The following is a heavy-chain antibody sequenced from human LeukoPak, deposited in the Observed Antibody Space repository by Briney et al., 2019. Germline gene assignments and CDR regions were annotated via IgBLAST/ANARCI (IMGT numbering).Heavy chain of an antibody. V-gene: IGHV3-21*01. CDR3: ARDRSGSSSVDDAFDI. D-gene: IGHD1-26*01. CDR2: INVITGYI. J-gene: IGHJ3*02. Sequence: GGSLRLSCAASGFTFSSYEMNWVRQAPGKGLEWVAYINVITGYIYYADSLKVRFTISRDNAKKSMFLEMNSLRVEDTAVYYCARDRSGSSSVDDAFDIWGQGIMVTVSS. CDR1: GFTFSSYE.